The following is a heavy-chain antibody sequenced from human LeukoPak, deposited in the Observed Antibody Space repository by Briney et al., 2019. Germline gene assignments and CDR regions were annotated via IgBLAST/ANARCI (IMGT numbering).Heavy chain of an antibody. Sequence: GGLRLSCAASGFTLSIFNMKWGRQAPGKGLGGVSSISSSSTYIYQADSVKGRFIISRDNANKSLFLQMNNLRAEDTAVYYCARSIPLDYGGNGGDFDYWGQGALVTVSS. J-gene: IGHJ4*02. D-gene: IGHD4-23*01. V-gene: IGHV3-21*01. CDR3: ARSIPLDYGGNGGDFDY. CDR2: ISSSSTYI. CDR1: GFTLSIFN.